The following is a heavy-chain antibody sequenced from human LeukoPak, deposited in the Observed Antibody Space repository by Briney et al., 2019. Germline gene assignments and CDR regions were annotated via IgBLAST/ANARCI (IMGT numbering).Heavy chain of an antibody. CDR3: ARDRGFGVVPTGD. J-gene: IGHJ4*02. D-gene: IGHD3-3*01. CDR1: GYTFTRYY. V-gene: IGHV1-2*06. Sequence: ASVKVSCKASGYTFTRYYMHLVRQAPGQGLEWMGRINPNSGGTNYAQKFQGRVTMTRDTSISTAYMELSRLTSDYTAVYYCARDRGFGVVPTGDWGQGTLVTVSS. CDR2: INPNSGGT.